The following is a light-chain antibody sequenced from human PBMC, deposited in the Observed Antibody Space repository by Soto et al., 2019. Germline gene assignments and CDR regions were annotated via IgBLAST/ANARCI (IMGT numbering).Light chain of an antibody. CDR3: QSYDRSLVGLV. CDR2: ADN. J-gene: IGLJ3*02. Sequence: QSALTQPASVSGSPGQSITISCTGTSSDVGGYNYVSWYQQHPGKAPKLLIYADNIRPSGVPDRFSGSKSATSASLAITGLQPDDEADYYCQSYDRSLVGLVFGAGTKLTVL. CDR1: SSDVGGYNY. V-gene: IGLV2-14*01.